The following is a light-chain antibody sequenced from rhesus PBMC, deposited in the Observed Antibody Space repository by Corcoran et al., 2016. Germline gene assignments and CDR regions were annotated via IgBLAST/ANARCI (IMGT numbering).Light chain of an antibody. CDR2: GAT. CDR3: QQGFDIFT. V-gene: IGKV1S17*01. Sequence: DIQMTQSPSSLSAFVGDRVTITCQASQGISKNLALYQQRPGKVPKLLIYGATSLQSGVPSRFRGSGSGTDFTLTISSLQPGDFATDYCQQGFDIFTFGPGTKLD. J-gene: IGKJ3*01. CDR1: QGISKN.